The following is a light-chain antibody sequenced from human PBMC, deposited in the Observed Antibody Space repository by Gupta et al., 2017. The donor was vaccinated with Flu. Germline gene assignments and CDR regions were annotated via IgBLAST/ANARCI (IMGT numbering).Light chain of an antibody. J-gene: IGKJ2*01. V-gene: IGKV2-30*01. CDR2: VVT. Sequence: VVLTQSPFSLAVTLGQSASISGRSSQGLVYSDGYTYLDWFQQRPGQAPRRLIYVVTKRDSGVPDRFSGSGSGTDFTLTISRGEAEDVGVYYCKQGKHWPWAFGQGTKLEIK. CDR1: QGLVYSDGYTY. CDR3: KQGKHWPWA.